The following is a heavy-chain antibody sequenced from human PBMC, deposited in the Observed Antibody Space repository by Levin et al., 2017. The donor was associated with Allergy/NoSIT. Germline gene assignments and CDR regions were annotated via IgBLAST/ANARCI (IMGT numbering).Heavy chain of an antibody. CDR2: ISSSSSYI. V-gene: IGHV3-21*01. J-gene: IGHJ4*02. Sequence: GGSLRLSCAASGFTFSSYSMNWVRQAPGKGLEWVSSISSSSSYIYYADSVKGRFTISRDNAKNSLYLQMNSLRAEDTAVYYCASCTSCYREVELDYWGQGTLVTVSS. CDR1: GFTFSSYS. D-gene: IGHD2-2*01. CDR3: ASCTSCYREVELDY.